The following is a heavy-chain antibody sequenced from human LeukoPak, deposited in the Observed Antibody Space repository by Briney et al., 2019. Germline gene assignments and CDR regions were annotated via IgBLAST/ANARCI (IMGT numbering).Heavy chain of an antibody. CDR2: IYTSGST. V-gene: IGHV4-61*05. CDR1: GGSISSSSYY. CDR3: ARISSAGSHNAFDI. Sequence: SETLSLTCTVSGGSISSSSYYWGWIRQPPGKGLEWIGRIYTSGSTNYNPSLKSRVTMSVDTSKNQFSLKLSSVTAADTAVYYCARISSAGSHNAFDIWGQGTMVTVSS. D-gene: IGHD1-14*01. J-gene: IGHJ3*02.